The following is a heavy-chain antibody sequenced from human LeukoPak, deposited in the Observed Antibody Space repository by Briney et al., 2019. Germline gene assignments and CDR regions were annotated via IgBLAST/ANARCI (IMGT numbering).Heavy chain of an antibody. CDR2: IRYDGSNK. J-gene: IGHJ6*03. CDR1: GFTFSSYG. Sequence: GGSLRLSCAASGFTFSSYGMHWVRQAPGKGLEWVAFIRYDGSNKYYADSVKGRFTISRDNSKNTLYLQMNSLRAEDTAVYYCAKDGRQQLVLGYYMDVWGKGTTVTISS. D-gene: IGHD6-13*01. V-gene: IGHV3-30*02. CDR3: AKDGRQQLVLGYYMDV.